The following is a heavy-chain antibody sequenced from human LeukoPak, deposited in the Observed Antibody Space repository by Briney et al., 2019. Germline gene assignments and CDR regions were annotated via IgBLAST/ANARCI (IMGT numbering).Heavy chain of an antibody. CDR3: ARVGHPTQRRVLSTVTVPTAGALDI. D-gene: IGHD4-17*01. Sequence: SETLSLTCAVYGGSFSGYYWSWIRQPPGKGLEWIGEINHSGSTKYNPSMKSRVTISVDTSKNQFSLRLNSVTAADTAIYYCARVGHPTQRRVLSTVTVPTAGALDIWGQGTMVTVSS. J-gene: IGHJ3*02. CDR1: GGSFSGYY. CDR2: INHSGST. V-gene: IGHV4-34*01.